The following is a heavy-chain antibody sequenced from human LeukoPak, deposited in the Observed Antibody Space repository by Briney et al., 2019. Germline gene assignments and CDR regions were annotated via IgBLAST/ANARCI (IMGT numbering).Heavy chain of an antibody. J-gene: IGHJ4*02. V-gene: IGHV3-30*02. CDR3: AKDIDAADDVVSDYGDYFDY. Sequence: GGSLRLSCAASGFSFSRYGMDWVRQAPGKGLEWVAFIRYDGSNKYYADSVKGRFTISRDNSKNTLYLQMNSLRAEDTAVYYCAKDIDAADDVVSDYGDYFDYWGQGTLVTVSS. CDR2: IRYDGSNK. D-gene: IGHD4-17*01. CDR1: GFSFSRYG.